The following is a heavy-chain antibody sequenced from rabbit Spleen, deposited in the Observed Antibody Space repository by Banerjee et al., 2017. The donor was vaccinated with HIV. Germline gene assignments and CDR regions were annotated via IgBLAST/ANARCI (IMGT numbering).Heavy chain of an antibody. CDR2: IDSGSSGFT. CDR1: GVSFSSSSY. Sequence: QSLEESGGDLVKPGASLTLPCTASGVSFSSSSYMCWVRQAPGKGLEWIACIDSGSSGFTYFATWAKGRFTISKTSATTVTLQMTRLTAADTATYFCARDSSSSFSSYGMDLWGPGTLVTVS. D-gene: IGHD1-1*01. CDR3: ARDSSSSFSSYGMDL. J-gene: IGHJ6*01. V-gene: IGHV1S40*01.